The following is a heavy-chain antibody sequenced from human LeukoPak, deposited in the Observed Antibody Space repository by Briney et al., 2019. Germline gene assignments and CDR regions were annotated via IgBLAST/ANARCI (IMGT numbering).Heavy chain of an antibody. J-gene: IGHJ6*03. CDR3: ARVVPAAITYYYYYMDV. D-gene: IGHD2-2*02. V-gene: IGHV1-69*13. CDR2: IIPIFGTA. Sequence: SVKVSCKASGYTFTSYGISWVRQAPGQGLEWMGGIIPIFGTANYAQKFQGRVTITADESTSTAYMELSSLRSEDTAVYYCARVVPAAITYYYYYMDVWGKGTTVTVSS. CDR1: GYTFTSYG.